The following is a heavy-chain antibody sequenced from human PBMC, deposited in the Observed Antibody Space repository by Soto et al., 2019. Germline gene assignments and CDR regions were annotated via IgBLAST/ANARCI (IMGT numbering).Heavy chain of an antibody. CDR1: GFIFSNYA. J-gene: IGHJ4*02. V-gene: IGHV3-23*01. Sequence: GGSLRLSCAPSGFIFSNYAMSWVRQARGKGLEWVSAISGSGADTYYTESVKGRFTISRDNFKNTLYLQMNSLRAEDTAVYYCAKDTGRGGGSVFDYWGQGTLVTVSS. CDR2: ISGSGADT. CDR3: AKDTGRGGGSVFDY. D-gene: IGHD2-15*01.